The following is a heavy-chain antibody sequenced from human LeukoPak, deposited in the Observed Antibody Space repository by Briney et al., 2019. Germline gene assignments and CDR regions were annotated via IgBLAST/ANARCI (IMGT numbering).Heavy chain of an antibody. Sequence: GGSLRLSCAASGFTFSDYYMSWIRQAPGKGLEWVSYISSSGSTIYYADSVKGRFTISRDNAKNSLYLQMNSLRAEDTALYFCARDATTEPGTVYMDVWGKGTTVTISS. V-gene: IGHV3-11*04. D-gene: IGHD6-13*01. J-gene: IGHJ6*03. CDR2: ISSSGSTI. CDR3: ARDATTEPGTVYMDV. CDR1: GFTFSDYY.